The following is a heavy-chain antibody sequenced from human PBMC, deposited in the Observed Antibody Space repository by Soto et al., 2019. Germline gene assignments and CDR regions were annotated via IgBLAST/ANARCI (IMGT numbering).Heavy chain of an antibody. CDR1: GFTFSSYA. CDR2: ISGSGGST. V-gene: IGHV3-23*01. CDR3: AKDTVELGDYSDY. J-gene: IGHJ4*02. D-gene: IGHD4-17*01. Sequence: EVQLLESGGGLVQPGGSLRLSCAASGFTFSSYAMSWVRQAPGKGLEWVSAISGSGGSTYYADSVKGRFTISRDNSKNTLYLHMNSLRAEDTAVYYCAKDTVELGDYSDYWGQGTLVTVSS.